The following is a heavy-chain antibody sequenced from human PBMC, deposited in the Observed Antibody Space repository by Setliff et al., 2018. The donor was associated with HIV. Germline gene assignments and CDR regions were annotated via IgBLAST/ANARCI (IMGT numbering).Heavy chain of an antibody. D-gene: IGHD6-13*01. J-gene: IGHJ4*02. CDR1: GYTFTSYD. Sequence: GASVKVSCKASGYTFTSYDISWVRQAPGQGLEWMGWINTYNGNTKYGQKFQGRVTITRDTSASTAYMELSSLRSEDTGVYYCAIGSSNWPHRPNNYYFDYWGQGTPVTVSS. CDR2: INTYNGNT. CDR3: AIGSSNWPHRPNNYYFDY. V-gene: IGHV1-18*01.